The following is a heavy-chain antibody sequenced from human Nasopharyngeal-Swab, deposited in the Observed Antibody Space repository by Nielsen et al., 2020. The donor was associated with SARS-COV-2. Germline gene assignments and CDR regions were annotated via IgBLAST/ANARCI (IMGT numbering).Heavy chain of an antibody. CDR3: ARGPTTVTFDY. CDR2: ISPSGESS. D-gene: IGHD4-11*01. J-gene: IGHJ4*02. V-gene: IGHV1-46*01. CDR1: GYTFTNYY. Sequence: ASVKVSCKASGYTFTNYYMHWVRQAPGQGLEWAGIISPSGESSNYAQNFQGRVTMTRDTSTTTVYMELSSLRSEDTAVYYCARGPTTVTFDYWGQGAPVTVSS.